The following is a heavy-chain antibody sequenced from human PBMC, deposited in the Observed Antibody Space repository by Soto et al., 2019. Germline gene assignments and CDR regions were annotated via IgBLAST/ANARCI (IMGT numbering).Heavy chain of an antibody. CDR3: AKVVVATINPFDY. CDR1: GFTFSSYA. CDR2: TNGRGDST. Sequence: PGGSLRLSCAASGFTFSSYAMSWVRQAPGKGLEWVSLTNGRGDSTYYADSVKGRFTISRDNSKNTLYLQINSLRAEDTAVYYCAKVVVATINPFDYWGQGTLVTVSS. J-gene: IGHJ4*02. D-gene: IGHD5-12*01. V-gene: IGHV3-23*01.